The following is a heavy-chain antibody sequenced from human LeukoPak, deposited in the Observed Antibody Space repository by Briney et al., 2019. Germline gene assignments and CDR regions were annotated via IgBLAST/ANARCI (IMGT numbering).Heavy chain of an antibody. J-gene: IGHJ6*02. V-gene: IGHV4-4*02. Sequence: PSETLSLTCAVSGGSISSSNWWSWVRQPPGKGLEWIGEIYHSGSTNYNPSLKSRVTISVDKSKNQFSLKLSSVTAADTAVYYCARVLGAVAGYYYYYGMDVWGQGTTVTVSS. CDR1: GGSISSSNW. D-gene: IGHD6-19*01. CDR2: IYHSGST. CDR3: ARVLGAVAGYYYYYGMDV.